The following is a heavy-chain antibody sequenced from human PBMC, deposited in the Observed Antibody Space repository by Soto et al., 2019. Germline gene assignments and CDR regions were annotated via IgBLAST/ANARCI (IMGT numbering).Heavy chain of an antibody. D-gene: IGHD1-26*01. Sequence: SETLSLTCTVSGGSISSYYWSWIRQPPGKGLEWIGYIYYSGSTSYVPSLKSRVTISVDTSKNQFSLKVTSVTAADTAVYYCARQIWELDSFEIWGQGTMVTVSS. V-gene: IGHV4-59*08. CDR1: GGSISSYY. CDR3: ARQIWELDSFEI. CDR2: IYYSGST. J-gene: IGHJ3*02.